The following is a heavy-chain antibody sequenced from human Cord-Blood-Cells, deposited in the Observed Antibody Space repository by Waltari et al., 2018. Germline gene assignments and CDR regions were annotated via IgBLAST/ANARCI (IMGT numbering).Heavy chain of an antibody. Sequence: QVQLVQSGAEVKKPGASVKVSCKASGYTFTSYAMHWVRQAPGQRLEWMGWINAGNGNTKYSQKFQGRVTITRDTSASTAYMELSSLRSEDTAVYYCARDRSSSWYWYFDLWGRGTLVTVSS. CDR2: INAGNGNT. D-gene: IGHD6-13*01. CDR1: GYTFTSYA. J-gene: IGHJ2*01. V-gene: IGHV1-3*01. CDR3: ARDRSSSWYWYFDL.